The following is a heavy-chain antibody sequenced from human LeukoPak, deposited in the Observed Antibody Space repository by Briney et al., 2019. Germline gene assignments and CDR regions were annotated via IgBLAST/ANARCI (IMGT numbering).Heavy chain of an antibody. CDR3: ARGLKGAQQLGPRFDY. D-gene: IGHD6-13*01. J-gene: IGHJ4*02. Sequence: ASVKVSCKASGYTFTGYYMHWVRQAPGQGLEWMGWINPNSGGTNYAQKFQGRVTMTRDTSISTAYMELSRLRSDDTAVYYCARGLKGAQQLGPRFDYWGQGTLVTVSS. V-gene: IGHV1-2*02. CDR1: GYTFTGYY. CDR2: INPNSGGT.